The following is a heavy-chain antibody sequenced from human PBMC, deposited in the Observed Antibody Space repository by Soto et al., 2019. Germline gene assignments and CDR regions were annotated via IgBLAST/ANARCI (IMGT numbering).Heavy chain of an antibody. CDR1: GGSISSYY. CDR3: ARVRADYYDSSGPPGWFDP. V-gene: IGHV4-59*01. J-gene: IGHJ5*02. D-gene: IGHD3-22*01. Sequence: WETLSLTCTVSGGSISSYYWSWIRQPPGKGLEWIGYIYYSGSTNYNPSLKSRVTISVDTSKNQFSLKLSSVTAADTAVYYCARVRADYYDSSGPPGWFDPWGQGTLVTVSS. CDR2: IYYSGST.